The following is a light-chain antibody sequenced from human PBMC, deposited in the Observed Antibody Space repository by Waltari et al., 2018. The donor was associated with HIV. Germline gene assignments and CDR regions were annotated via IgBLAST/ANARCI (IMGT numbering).Light chain of an antibody. CDR3: QQLKTYPLT. J-gene: IGKJ4*01. V-gene: IGKV1-9*01. CDR1: QGVGTH. Sequence: DLQLTQSPSFLSASIGDRVTITCRASQGVGTHLAWYHQRPGKAPSLLIYATSTLQTGVPSRFSGSGSDIEFILTISSLQPEDFGTYFCQQLKTYPLTFGGGTTV. CDR2: ATS.